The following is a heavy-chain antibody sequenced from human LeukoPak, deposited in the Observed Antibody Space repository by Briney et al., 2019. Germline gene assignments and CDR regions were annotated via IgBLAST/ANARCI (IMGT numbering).Heavy chain of an antibody. D-gene: IGHD4-17*01. CDR1: GVSFNDYY. Sequence: SSETLSLTCAVSGVSFNDYYWSWDRQTPGKGLEWIGEINHSGYTNDSPSLKSRVTLSIDTSRKQFSLNLRSVTVADTGIYYCTRMTTGHDYWGQGTLVTVSS. V-gene: IGHV4-34*01. CDR3: TRMTTGHDY. CDR2: INHSGYT. J-gene: IGHJ4*02.